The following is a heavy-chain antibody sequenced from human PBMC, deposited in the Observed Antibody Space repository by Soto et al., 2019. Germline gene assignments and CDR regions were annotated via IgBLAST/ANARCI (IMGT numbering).Heavy chain of an antibody. CDR1: GFTFSDYY. V-gene: IGHV3-11*06. J-gene: IGHJ4*02. CDR2: ISLGDSYK. Sequence: QVQLVESGGGLVKPGGSLRLASAASGFTFSDYYMSWVRQAPGKGLEWVSFISLGDSYKKTADSVKGRFTISRDNAQNALYLQMNSLRAEDTGLYYCVRESRTDEDGYDARGYYFDYWGQGTLVTVSS. CDR3: VRESRTDEDGYDARGYYFDY. D-gene: IGHD5-12*01.